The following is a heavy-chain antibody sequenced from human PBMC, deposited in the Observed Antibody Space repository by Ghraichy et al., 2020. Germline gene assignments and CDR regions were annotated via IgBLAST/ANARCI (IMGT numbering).Heavy chain of an antibody. CDR3: ARVIYGDSGYFDY. V-gene: IGHV3-64*01. D-gene: IGHD4-17*01. Sequence: GGSLRLSCAASGFTFSSFAMHWVRQAPGKGLEYVSAISDNGGYTYYANSVKGRFSISRDNSKNTVYLQMGSLRAEDMAVYYCARVIYGDSGYFDYWGQGALVTVSS. CDR2: ISDNGGYT. J-gene: IGHJ4*02. CDR1: GFTFSSFA.